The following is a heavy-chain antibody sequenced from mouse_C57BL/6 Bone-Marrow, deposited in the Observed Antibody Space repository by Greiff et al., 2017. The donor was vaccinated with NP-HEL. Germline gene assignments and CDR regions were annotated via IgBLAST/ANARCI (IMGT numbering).Heavy chain of an antibody. CDR1: GFNIKNNY. J-gene: IGHJ3*01. D-gene: IGHD3-2*02. Sequence: EVLLVESVAELVKPGASVKLSCTASGFNIKNNYMHWVKQRPEQGLEWIGRIDPANGITKYTQQFKGKATLHADHSSNTAYLQLSSLTSVDTAIYYCATRQLRLPFAYWGQGTLVTVSA. CDR3: ATRQLRLPFAY. CDR2: IDPANGIT. V-gene: IGHV14-3*01.